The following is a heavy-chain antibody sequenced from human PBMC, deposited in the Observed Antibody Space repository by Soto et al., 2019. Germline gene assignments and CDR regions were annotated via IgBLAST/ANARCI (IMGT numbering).Heavy chain of an antibody. J-gene: IGHJ4*02. Sequence: PSETLSLTCTVSGGSISSGTYYWGWIRQPPGKGLEWIGDIYYSGSTHYSPSLKSRVTVSMDTSKNQFSLILASVTAADSVFFYCVRGGDASGLVGGQGILVTVSS. CDR3: VRGGDASGLV. CDR1: GGSISSGTYY. CDR2: IYYSGST. V-gene: IGHV4-39*01. D-gene: IGHD1-26*01.